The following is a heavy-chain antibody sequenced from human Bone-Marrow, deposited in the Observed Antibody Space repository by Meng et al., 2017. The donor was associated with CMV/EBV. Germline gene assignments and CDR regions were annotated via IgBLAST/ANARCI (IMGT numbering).Heavy chain of an antibody. D-gene: IGHD3-3*01. CDR1: GFTFSSYS. J-gene: IGHJ4*02. V-gene: IGHV3-21*04. CDR2: ISSSSSYI. CDR3: AKAPLSTIFGVVITFDY. Sequence: GESLKISCAASGFTFSSYSMNWVRQAPGKGLEWVSSISSSSSYIYYADSVKGRFTISRDNSKNTLYLQMNSLRAEDTAVYYCAKAPLSTIFGVVITFDYWGQGTLVTVSS.